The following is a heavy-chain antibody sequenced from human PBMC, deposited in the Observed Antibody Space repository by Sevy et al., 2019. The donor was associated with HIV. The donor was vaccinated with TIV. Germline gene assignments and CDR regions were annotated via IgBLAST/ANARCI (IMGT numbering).Heavy chain of an antibody. Sequence: GGSLRLSCAASRFTFSSYAMSWVRRAPGKGLEWVSTVSNNGGATYYADSVKGRFTISRDNSKDTLYLHMSSLRAEDXXVXFCXRNXYXXTSGGTGNFDYWGQGTLVTVSS. D-gene: IGHD3-22*01. CDR1: RFTFSSYA. J-gene: IGHJ4*02. CDR3: XRNXYXXTSGGTGNFDY. CDR2: VSNNGGAT. V-gene: IGHV3-23*01.